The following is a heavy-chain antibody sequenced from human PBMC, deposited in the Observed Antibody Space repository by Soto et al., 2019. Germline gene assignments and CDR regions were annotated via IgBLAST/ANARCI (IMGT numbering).Heavy chain of an antibody. CDR3: SRGWGAH. J-gene: IGHJ4*02. D-gene: IGHD3-16*01. CDR1: GFTFSSYW. V-gene: IGHV3-7*03. CDR2: MKLDGSEK. Sequence: SGGSLRLSCAASGFTFSSYWMSWVRQAPGKGLEWVANMKLDGSEKYYVDSVKGRFTISKDNAKTSVYLQMNSLRAEDTAVYYCSRGWGAHWGQGTLVSVS.